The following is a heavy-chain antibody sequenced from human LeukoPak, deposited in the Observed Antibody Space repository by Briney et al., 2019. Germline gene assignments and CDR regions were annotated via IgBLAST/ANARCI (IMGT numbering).Heavy chain of an antibody. CDR3: ARRTLWFGDFDY. CDR2: INHSGST. CDR1: GGSFSGYY. D-gene: IGHD3-10*01. V-gene: IGHV4-34*01. J-gene: IGHJ4*02. Sequence: PSETLSLTCAVYGGSFSGYYWSWIRQPPGKGLEWIGEINHSGSTNYNPSLKSRVTISVDTSKNQFSLKLSSVTAADTAVCYCARRTLWFGDFDYWGQGTLVTVSS.